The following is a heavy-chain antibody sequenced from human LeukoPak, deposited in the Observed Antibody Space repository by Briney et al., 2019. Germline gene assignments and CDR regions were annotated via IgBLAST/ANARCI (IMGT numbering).Heavy chain of an antibody. CDR1: GYSFTSYW. CDR2: IYPGDSDT. Sequence: GESLKISCEGSGYSFTSYWIGWVRQMPGKGLEWMGIIYPGDSDTRYSPSFQGQVTISADKSLSTAYLQWSTLKASDTAMYYCARVKWELLRSPSFDYWGQGTLVTVSA. V-gene: IGHV5-51*01. D-gene: IGHD1-26*01. CDR3: ARVKWELLRSPSFDY. J-gene: IGHJ4*02.